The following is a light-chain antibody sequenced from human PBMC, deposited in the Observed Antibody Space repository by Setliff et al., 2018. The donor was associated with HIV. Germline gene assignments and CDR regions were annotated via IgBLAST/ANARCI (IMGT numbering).Light chain of an antibody. CDR1: SSDVGAYNY. Sequence: QSVLTQPRSVSGSPGQSVTLSCTGSSSDVGAYNYVSWYQQYPGKAPKLIIYDVSKRPSGVPDRFSGSKSGDTASLTISGLQSEDEADYYCCSYAGTYPYIFGSGTKVTVL. J-gene: IGLJ1*01. V-gene: IGLV2-11*01. CDR3: CSYAGTYPYI. CDR2: DVS.